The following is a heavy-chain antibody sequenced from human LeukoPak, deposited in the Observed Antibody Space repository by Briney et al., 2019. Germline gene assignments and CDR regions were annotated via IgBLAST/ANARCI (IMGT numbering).Heavy chain of an antibody. D-gene: IGHD6-19*01. CDR3: ARGQWLVSHWYFDL. V-gene: IGHV3-74*01. CDR2: INSDGRST. CDR1: GFTLSTYW. Sequence: PGGSLTLSCAASGFTLSTYWMHWVRQPPGKGLVWVARINSDGRSTNYADPVKGRFTISRDNAKNTLYLQMNSLRAEDTAVYYCARGQWLVSHWYFDLWGRGTLVTVSS. J-gene: IGHJ2*01.